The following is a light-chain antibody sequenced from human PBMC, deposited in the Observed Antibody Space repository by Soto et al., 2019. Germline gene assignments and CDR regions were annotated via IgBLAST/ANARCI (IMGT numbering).Light chain of an antibody. CDR1: QSVGTG. CDR2: GAS. V-gene: IGKV3-20*01. CDR3: QRYGTSLP. Sequence: EIVLTQYPGTLSLSPGERATLSCRASQSVGTGLAWYQEKPGQAPRLLIYGASNRATGIPDRFSGSGSGTDFTLTISRLEREDFAVYFCQRYGTSLPFVGGTKVDIK. J-gene: IGKJ4*01.